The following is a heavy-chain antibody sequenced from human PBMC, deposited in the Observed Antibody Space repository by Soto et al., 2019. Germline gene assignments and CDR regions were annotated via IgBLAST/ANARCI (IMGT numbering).Heavy chain of an antibody. CDR3: VRDGTKTLRDWFDH. V-gene: IGHV4-4*07. CDR2: IYGTAIT. Sequence: SETLSLTCTVSGASISGFYWSCIRKYAGEWLEWTGRIYGTAITDYITSLKCLVMMSVDTSKKQFSLKLRSVTAADKAVYYCVRDGTKTLRDWFDHWGQGISVTVSS. CDR1: GASISGFY. J-gene: IGHJ5*02. D-gene: IGHD1-1*01.